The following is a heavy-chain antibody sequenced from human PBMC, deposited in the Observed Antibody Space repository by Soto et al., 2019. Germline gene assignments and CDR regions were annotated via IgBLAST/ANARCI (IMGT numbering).Heavy chain of an antibody. CDR1: GFTFSSYW. Sequence: GGSLRLSCAASGFTFSSYWMHWVRQAPGKGLVWVSRTTSDGSSTTYADSVKGRFTISRDNAKNTLYLQMNSLRAEDTAVYYWARGGLERRLDYWGQGTLVTVSS. J-gene: IGHJ4*02. CDR3: ARGGLERRLDY. CDR2: TTSDGSST. V-gene: IGHV3-74*03. D-gene: IGHD1-1*01.